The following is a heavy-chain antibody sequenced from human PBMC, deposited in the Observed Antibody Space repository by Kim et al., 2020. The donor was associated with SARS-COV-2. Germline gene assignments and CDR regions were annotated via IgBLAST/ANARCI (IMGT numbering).Heavy chain of an antibody. CDR1: GFTFSSYA. D-gene: IGHD3-10*01. J-gene: IGHJ6*02. CDR2: ISDGGTRT. CDR3: ARNDYFNSGSSYDYGMDV. V-gene: IGHV3-23*01. Sequence: GGSLRLSCTASGFTFSSYAMSWVRQAPGKGLEWVSAISDGGTRTYYADSVKGRFTISRDNSKNTLYLQMTGLRAEDTAVYYCARNDYFNSGSSYDYGMDVWGQGTTVTVSS.